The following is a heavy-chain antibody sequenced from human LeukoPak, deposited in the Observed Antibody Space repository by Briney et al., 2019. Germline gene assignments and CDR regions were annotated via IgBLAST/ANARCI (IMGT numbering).Heavy chain of an antibody. CDR1: GGTFSSYA. CDR3: ARDRGYYDSSGYYWDY. CDR2: IIPIFGTA. J-gene: IGHJ4*02. V-gene: IGHV1-69*13. Sequence: ASVKVSCKASGGTFSSYAISWVRQAPGQGLEWMGGIIPIFGTANYAQKFQGRVTITADESTSTAYMELSSLRSEDTAVYYCARDRGYYDSSGYYWDYWGQGTLVTVSS. D-gene: IGHD3-22*01.